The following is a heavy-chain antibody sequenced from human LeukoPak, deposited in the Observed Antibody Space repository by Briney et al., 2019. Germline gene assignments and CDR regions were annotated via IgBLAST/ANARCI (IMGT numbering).Heavy chain of an antibody. Sequence: SLRLSCEASGFTSSTYEMNWVRQAPGKGLEWVGFIRSKAYGGTTEYAASVKGRFTISRDDSKSIAYLQMNSLRTEDTAVYYCTRIYMPSPADYWGQGTLVTVSS. CDR1: GFTSSTYE. J-gene: IGHJ4*02. CDR2: IRSKAYGGTT. V-gene: IGHV3-49*04. D-gene: IGHD2/OR15-2a*01. CDR3: TRIYMPSPADY.